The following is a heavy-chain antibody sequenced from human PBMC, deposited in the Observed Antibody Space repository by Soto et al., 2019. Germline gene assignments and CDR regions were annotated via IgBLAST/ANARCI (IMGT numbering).Heavy chain of an antibody. CDR2: INHSGST. Sequence: SETLSLTCAVYGGSFSGYYWTWIRQPPGTGLEWIGEINHSGSTNYNPSLKSRVTISVDTSKNQFSLKLSSVTAADTAVYYCARHGSALTTLGFWGIDYWGQGTLVTVSS. V-gene: IGHV4-34*01. CDR1: GGSFSGYY. CDR3: ARHGSALTTLGFWGIDY. D-gene: IGHD4-17*01. J-gene: IGHJ4*02.